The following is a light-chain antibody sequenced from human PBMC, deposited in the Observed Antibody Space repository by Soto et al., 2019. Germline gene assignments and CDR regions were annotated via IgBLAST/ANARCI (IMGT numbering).Light chain of an antibody. CDR3: QKYNTAPFT. Sequence: DIQMTQSPSSLSASVGNRITITWRASQDISNCLVWFQQKPGKVPNLLIYGASTLQSGVPSRFSGSGSGTDFTLTISSLQPEDVATYFWQKYNTAPFTFGPGTTVDIK. J-gene: IGKJ3*01. CDR1: QDISNC. CDR2: GAS. V-gene: IGKV1-27*01.